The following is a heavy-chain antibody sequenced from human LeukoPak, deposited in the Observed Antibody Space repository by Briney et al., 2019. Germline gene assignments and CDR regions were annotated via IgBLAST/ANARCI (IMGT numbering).Heavy chain of an antibody. Sequence: ASVTVSCKASGYTFTSYDINWVRQATGQGLEWMGWMNPNSGNTGYAQKLQGRVTMTRNTSISTAYMELSSLRSEDTAVYYCARGYYGSGSYSTPFDYWGQGTLVTVSS. CDR1: GYTFTSYD. D-gene: IGHD3-10*01. CDR3: ARGYYGSGSYSTPFDY. J-gene: IGHJ4*02. V-gene: IGHV1-8*01. CDR2: MNPNSGNT.